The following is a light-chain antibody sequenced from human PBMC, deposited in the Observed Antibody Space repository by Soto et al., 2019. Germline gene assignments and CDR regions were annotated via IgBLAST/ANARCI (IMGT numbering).Light chain of an antibody. J-gene: IGKJ1*01. CDR3: QQRSNWPHWK. CDR1: QSVSSY. V-gene: IGKV3-11*01. CDR2: DAS. Sequence: EIVLTQSPGTLSLSPGERATLSCRASQSVSSYLAWYQQKPGQAPRLLIYDASNRATGIPARFSGSGSGTDFTLTISSLEPEDFAVYYCQQRSNWPHWKFGKGTKVDIX.